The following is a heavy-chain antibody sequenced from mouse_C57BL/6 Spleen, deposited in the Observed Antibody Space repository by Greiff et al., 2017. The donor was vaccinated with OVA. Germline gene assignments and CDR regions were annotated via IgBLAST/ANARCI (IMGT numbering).Heavy chain of an antibody. J-gene: IGHJ4*01. V-gene: IGHV14-3*01. D-gene: IGHD1-3*01. Sequence: VQLQQSVAELVRPGASVKLSCTASGFNIKNTYMHWVKQRPEQGLEWIGRIDPANGNPTYDPKFKGKATITTATSSNTAYLQLSSPTSEDTAIYYCASNSYAMDYWGQGTSVTVSS. CDR2: IDPANGNP. CDR1: GFNIKNTY. CDR3: ASNSYAMDY.